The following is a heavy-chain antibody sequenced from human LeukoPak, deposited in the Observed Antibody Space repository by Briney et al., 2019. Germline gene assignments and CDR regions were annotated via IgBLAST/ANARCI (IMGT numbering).Heavy chain of an antibody. Sequence: GGSLRLSCAASGFTFSDYTMKWVRQAPGKGLEWLSCIDTWGTTIYYADSVKGRFTMSRDNAKNSLYLQMNSLRAEDTAVYFCAVLGTRGRIDYWGQGTLVTVSS. CDR1: GFTFSDYT. J-gene: IGHJ4*02. CDR2: IDTWGTTI. CDR3: AVLGTRGRIDY. V-gene: IGHV3-48*01. D-gene: IGHD3-3*02.